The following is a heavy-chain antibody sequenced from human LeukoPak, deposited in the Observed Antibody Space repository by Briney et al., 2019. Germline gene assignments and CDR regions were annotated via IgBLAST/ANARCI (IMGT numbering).Heavy chain of an antibody. CDR3: ARGDLGWFDP. J-gene: IGHJ5*02. D-gene: IGHD3-16*01. CDR1: GGTFSSYA. V-gene: IGHV1-69*06. Sequence: GASVKVSCKSSGGTFSSYAISLVRQAPGQGLEWMGGIIPIFGTANYAQKFQGRVTITADKSTSTAYIELSSLSSEDTAVYYCARGDLGWFDPWGQGTLVTVSS. CDR2: IIPIFGTA.